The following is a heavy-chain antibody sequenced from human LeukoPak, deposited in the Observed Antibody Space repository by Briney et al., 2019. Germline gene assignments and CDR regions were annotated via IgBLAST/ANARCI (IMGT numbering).Heavy chain of an antibody. J-gene: IGHJ6*02. CDR2: INSDGSSI. Sequence: GGSLRLSCAASGFTFSSHWMHWVRQAPGKGLVWVSRINSDGSSISYADSVKGRFTISRDNAKNTLYLQMNSLRAEDTAVYYCARDVYSSGPPLGYYYYYGMDVWGRGTTVTVSS. CDR3: ARDVYSSGPPLGYYYYYGMDV. V-gene: IGHV3-74*01. D-gene: IGHD6-19*01. CDR1: GFTFSSHW.